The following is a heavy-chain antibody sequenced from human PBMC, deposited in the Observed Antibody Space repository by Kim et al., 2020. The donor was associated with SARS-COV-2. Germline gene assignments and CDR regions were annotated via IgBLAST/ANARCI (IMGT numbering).Heavy chain of an antibody. J-gene: IGHJ6*02. CDR2: INTNTGNP. D-gene: IGHD3-10*01. CDR1: GYTFTNYT. V-gene: IGHV7-4-1*02. Sequence: ASVKVSCKASGYTFTNYTMNWVRQAPGQGLEWMGWINTNTGNPTYAQGFTGRFVFSLDTSVSTAYLQISSLKAEDTAVYYCARGTPMVRGVITPPYYYGMDVWGQGTTLTVSS. CDR3: ARGTPMVRGVITPPYYYGMDV.